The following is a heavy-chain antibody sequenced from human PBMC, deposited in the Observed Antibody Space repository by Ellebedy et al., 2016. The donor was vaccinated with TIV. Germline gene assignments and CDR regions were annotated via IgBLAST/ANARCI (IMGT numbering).Heavy chain of an antibody. Sequence: PGGSLRLSCATSGFTFRTRDMYWVRQSRGKGLEWVAASGSAGDSYYADSVKGRFTISSDSVKDSLFLQMNNLRAGDTATYYCVRGALGPHNWCFDVWGRGTLVSVSS. V-gene: IGHV3-13*01. CDR3: VRGALGPHNWCFDV. CDR1: GFTFRTRD. J-gene: IGHJ2*01. D-gene: IGHD3-10*01. CDR2: SGSAGDS.